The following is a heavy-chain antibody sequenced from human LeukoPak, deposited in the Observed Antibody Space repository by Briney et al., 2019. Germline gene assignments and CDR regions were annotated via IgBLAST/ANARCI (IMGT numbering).Heavy chain of an antibody. D-gene: IGHD6-19*01. J-gene: IGHJ4*02. CDR3: AKERWLATFTFDY. Sequence: QTGGSLRLSCAASGFTFSIYAISWVRQAPGKGLEWVSAISGSGGSTYYADPVKGRFTISRDNSKNTLYLQMNSLRAEDTAVYYCAKERWLATFTFDYWGQGTLVTVSS. V-gene: IGHV3-23*01. CDR1: GFTFSIYA. CDR2: ISGSGGST.